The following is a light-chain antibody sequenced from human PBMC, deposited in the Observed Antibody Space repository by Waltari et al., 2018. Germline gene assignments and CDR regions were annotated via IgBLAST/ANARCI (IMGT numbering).Light chain of an antibody. CDR2: GAS. J-gene: IGKJ3*01. Sequence: DIQMTQSPSSLSASVGDRVTITCRAGQCISKSLACYQQHTGKFPELLIFGASTLHSGVPSRFSGLASGTDFTLTISSLQPEDVATYYCQKYNNAPFTFGPGTKVDIK. V-gene: IGKV1-27*01. CDR3: QKYNNAPFT. CDR1: QCISKS.